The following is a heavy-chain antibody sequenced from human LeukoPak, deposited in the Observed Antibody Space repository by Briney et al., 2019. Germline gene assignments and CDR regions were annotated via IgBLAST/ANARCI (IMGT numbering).Heavy chain of an antibody. J-gene: IGHJ6*02. CDR3: ARFWGSSSGRHYYCMDV. D-gene: IGHD6-6*01. V-gene: IGHV1-18*01. CDR2: ISAYNGNT. CDR1: GYTFTSYG. Sequence: GASVKVSCKASGYTFTSYGITWLRQAPGQGLEWMGWISAYNGNTNSAQKVQGRVTMTTDTSTSTAYLELRSLRSDDTAVYFCARFWGSSSGRHYYCMDVWGQGTTVTVSS.